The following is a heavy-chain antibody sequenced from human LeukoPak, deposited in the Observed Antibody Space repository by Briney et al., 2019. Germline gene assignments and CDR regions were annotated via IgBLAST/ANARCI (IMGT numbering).Heavy chain of an antibody. Sequence: GGSVRLYCAAYGFTFSNAWMSWVRQAPGGGLEWVGHIKSKTAGGTTDSAAPVKGRFTISRDDSKNTLNLQMDSVKTEDTAVYYRTKEAGDDWGQGTLVTVSS. V-gene: IGHV3-15*01. CDR1: GFTFSNAW. D-gene: IGHD5-24*01. CDR2: IKSKTAGGTT. J-gene: IGHJ4*02. CDR3: TKEAGDD.